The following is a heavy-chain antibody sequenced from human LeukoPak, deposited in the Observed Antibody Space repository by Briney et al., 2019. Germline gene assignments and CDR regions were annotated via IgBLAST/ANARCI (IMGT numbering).Heavy chain of an antibody. CDR1: GGSFSGYY. CDR3: AKDRDTAMEIDY. CDR2: IWYDGSNK. Sequence: LSLTCAVYGGSFSGYYWSWIRQPPGKGLEWVAVIWYDGSNKYYVDSVKGRFTISRDNSKNTLYLQMNSLRAEDTAMYYCAKDRDTAMEIDYWGQGTLVTVSS. J-gene: IGHJ4*02. V-gene: IGHV3-33*06. D-gene: IGHD5-18*01.